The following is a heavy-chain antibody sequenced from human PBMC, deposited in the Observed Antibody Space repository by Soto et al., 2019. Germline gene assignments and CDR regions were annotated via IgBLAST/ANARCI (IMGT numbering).Heavy chain of an antibody. CDR2: ISNSDTKI. CDR1: GFKFNDYN. D-gene: IGHD3-3*01. CDR3: ARPSRAITKFGVVKRSFDN. V-gene: IGHV3-21*01. Sequence: EVQLVESGGGLVQPGGSLRLSCAASGFKFNDYNMDWVRQFPGKVLELVASISNSDTKISYGNSVKGRFTISRDNAKNSLFLQRDSLRVADTGVYYCARPSRAITKFGVVKRSFDNGGQGSLVTVAS. J-gene: IGHJ4*02.